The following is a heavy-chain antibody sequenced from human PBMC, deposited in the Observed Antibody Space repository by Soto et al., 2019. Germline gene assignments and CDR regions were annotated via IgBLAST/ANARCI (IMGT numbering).Heavy chain of an antibody. D-gene: IGHD3-3*01. V-gene: IGHV5-51*01. CDR2: IYPGDSDT. CDR1: RYSFTIYW. J-gene: IGHJ6*02. CDR3: ASQTYYDFWSGYYTRTPYYYGMDV. Sequence: GEFLKIFCQGSRYSFTIYWIGWVRQMPGKGLEWMGIIYPGDSDTRYSPSFQCQVTSSADKSISTAYLQWSSLKASDTAMYYCASQTYYDFWSGYYTRTPYYYGMDVWGQGTTVTAP.